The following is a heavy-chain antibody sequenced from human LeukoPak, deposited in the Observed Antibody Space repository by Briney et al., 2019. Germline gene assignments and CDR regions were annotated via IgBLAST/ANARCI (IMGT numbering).Heavy chain of an antibody. CDR2: IYTSGST. CDR3: ASGPYSSSSSTT. CDR1: GGSISSYY. J-gene: IGHJ5*02. V-gene: IGHV4-4*07. Sequence: SETLSLTCTVSGGSISSYYWSWIRQPAGKGLEWIGRIYTSGSTNYNPSLKSRVTMSVDTSKNQFSLKLSSVTAADTAVYYCASGPYSSSSSTTWGQGTLVTVSS. D-gene: IGHD6-6*01.